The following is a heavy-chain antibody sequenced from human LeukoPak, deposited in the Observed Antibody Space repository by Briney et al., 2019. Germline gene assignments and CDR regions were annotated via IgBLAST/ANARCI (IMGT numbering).Heavy chain of an antibody. V-gene: IGHV4-4*09. Sequence: PSETLTLTCTVSGVSFNTWYWNWIRQPPGRELEWIAYIYNRGRPNYNPSLKSRVTILMHTSKNHPSLNMASVAAADTAVYYCARLFGGVGARSFELGGQGTRVTVSS. CDR3: ARLFGGVGARSFEL. D-gene: IGHD1-26*01. CDR1: GVSFNTWY. CDR2: IYNRGRP. J-gene: IGHJ4*02.